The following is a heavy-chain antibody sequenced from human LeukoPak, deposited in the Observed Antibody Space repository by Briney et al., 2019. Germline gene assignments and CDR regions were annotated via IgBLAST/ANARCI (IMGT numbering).Heavy chain of an antibody. V-gene: IGHV4-39*07. CDR3: ARGLLIAVTGYSTFDI. D-gene: IGHD6-19*01. CDR1: GGSISSSSYY. CDR2: IYYSGST. Sequence: PSETLSLTCTVSGGSISSSSYYWGWIRQPPGKGLEWIGSIYYSGSTYYNPSLKSRVTISVDTSENQFSLKLSSVTAADTAVYYCARGLLIAVTGYSTFDIWGQGTMVTVSS. J-gene: IGHJ3*02.